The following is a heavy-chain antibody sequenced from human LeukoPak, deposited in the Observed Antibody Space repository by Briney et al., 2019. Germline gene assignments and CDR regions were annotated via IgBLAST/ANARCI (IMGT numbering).Heavy chain of an antibody. CDR2: FTSSSRSI. V-gene: IGHV3-21*04. D-gene: IGHD3-22*01. Sequence: GGSLRLSCAASGFTFSSYSMTWVRQAPGKGLEWVSSFTSSSRSIYYADSVKGRFTISRDNAKKSLYLQMNSLRAEDTALYYCAKSYYYDSSGYAAFDIWGQGTMVTVSS. CDR1: GFTFSSYS. CDR3: AKSYYYDSSGYAAFDI. J-gene: IGHJ3*02.